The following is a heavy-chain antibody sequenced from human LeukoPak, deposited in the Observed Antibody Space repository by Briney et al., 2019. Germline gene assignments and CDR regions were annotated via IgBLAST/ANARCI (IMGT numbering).Heavy chain of an antibody. CDR1: GYTFTNYA. J-gene: IGHJ3*02. V-gene: IGHV1-3*01. Sequence: GASVEVSCKASGYTFTNYAMHWVRQAPGQRLEWMGWINAANGYTKYSQKFQGRVAITRDTSASTAYMELSSLRSEDTAVYYCARDLGGAGYNYAFEIWGQGTMVTVSS. CDR2: INAANGYT. D-gene: IGHD5-24*01. CDR3: ARDLGGAGYNYAFEI.